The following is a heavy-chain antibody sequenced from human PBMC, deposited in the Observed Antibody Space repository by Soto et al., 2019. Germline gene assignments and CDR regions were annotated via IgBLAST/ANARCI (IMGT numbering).Heavy chain of an antibody. J-gene: IGHJ3*02. Sequence: GASVKVSCKASGGTFSSYAISWVRQAPGQGLEWMGGIIPIFGTANYAQKFQGRVTITADESTSTAYMELSSLRSEDTAVYYCARVLRGAGRSDVFNIGGKGKMFTVSS. V-gene: IGHV1-69*13. CDR2: IIPIFGTA. CDR3: ARVLRGAGRSDVFNI. CDR1: GGTFSSYA. D-gene: IGHD2-15*01.